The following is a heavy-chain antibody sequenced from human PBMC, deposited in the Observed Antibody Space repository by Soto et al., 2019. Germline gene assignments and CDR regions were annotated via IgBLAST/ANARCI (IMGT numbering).Heavy chain of an antibody. CDR2: ISSSGSTI. V-gene: IGHV3-48*03. Sequence: LRVSCAASGFTFSSYEMNWVRQAPGKGLEWVSYISSSGSTIYYADSVKGRFTISRDNAKNSLYLQMNSLRAEDTAVYYCARWSFYGSGSPFFDYWGQGTLVTVS. CDR1: GFTFSSYE. J-gene: IGHJ4*02. D-gene: IGHD3-10*01. CDR3: ARWSFYGSGSPFFDY.